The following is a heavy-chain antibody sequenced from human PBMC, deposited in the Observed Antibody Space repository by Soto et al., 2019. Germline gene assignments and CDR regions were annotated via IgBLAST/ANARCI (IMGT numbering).Heavy chain of an antibody. CDR1: GFSLSTSGAG. Sequence: FGPTLVNPTQTLTLTCTFSGFSLSTSGAGVGWIRQPPGKALEWLALIYWDDDKRYSPSLKSRLTITKGTSKNQVVLKMTNMDSVDTATYYCARRPSGSSPWDYWGQGTLVTVSS. J-gene: IGHJ4*02. CDR3: ARRPSGSSPWDY. V-gene: IGHV2-5*02. CDR2: IYWDDDK. D-gene: IGHD1-1*01.